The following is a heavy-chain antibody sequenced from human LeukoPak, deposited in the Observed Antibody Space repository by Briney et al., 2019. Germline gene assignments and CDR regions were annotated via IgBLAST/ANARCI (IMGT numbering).Heavy chain of an antibody. CDR1: GFTFDDYA. CDR2: ISWNGGTI. CDR3: AKDRTFGGELIY. Sequence: PGGSLRLSRAASGFTFDDYAMHWVRQAPGKGLEWVSGISWNGGTIGYADSLKGRFTISRDNAKNSLYLQMNSLRAEDTALYYCAKDRTFGGELIYWGQGTLVTVSS. D-gene: IGHD3-10*01. V-gene: IGHV3-9*01. J-gene: IGHJ4*02.